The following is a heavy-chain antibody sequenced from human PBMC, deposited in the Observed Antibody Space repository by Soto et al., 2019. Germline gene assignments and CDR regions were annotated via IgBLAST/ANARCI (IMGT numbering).Heavy chain of an antibody. J-gene: IGHJ5*02. CDR1: GGSISSSSYY. CDR2: IYYNGST. V-gene: IGHV4-39*07. Sequence: SSETLSLTCTVSGGSISSSSYYWGWIRQPPGKGLERIGSIYYNGSTYYNTSLKNRDNKSVNKSKNQFSLKLSSVTAADTAVYYCARERPDGARLDPWGQGTLVTVSS. D-gene: IGHD6-6*01. CDR3: ARERPDGARLDP.